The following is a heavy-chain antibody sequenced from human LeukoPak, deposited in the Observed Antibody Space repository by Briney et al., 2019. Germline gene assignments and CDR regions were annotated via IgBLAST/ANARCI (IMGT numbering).Heavy chain of an antibody. CDR2: ISAYNGNT. CDR3: ARDGWLVYIPFDY. V-gene: IGHV1-18*01. D-gene: IGHD6-19*01. Sequence: ASVTVSCKASGYTFTSYGISWVRQAPGQGLELMGWISAYNGNTNYAQKLQGRVTMTTDTSTSTAYTELRSLRSDDTAVYYCARDGWLVYIPFDYWGQGTLVTVSS. J-gene: IGHJ4*02. CDR1: GYTFTSYG.